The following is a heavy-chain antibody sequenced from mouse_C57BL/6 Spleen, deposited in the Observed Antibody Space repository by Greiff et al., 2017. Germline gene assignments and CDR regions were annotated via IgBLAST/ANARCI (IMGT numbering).Heavy chain of an antibody. CDR2: IYPGSGST. Sequence: QVQLQQPGAELVKPGASVQMSCKASGYTFTSSWITWVKQRPGQGLEWIGDIYPGSGSTNYNEKFKSKATLTVDTSSSTAYMQLSSLTSEDSAVYYCSIWNYSNNGLWGQGTTLTVSS. D-gene: IGHD2-5*01. CDR3: SIWNYSNNGL. J-gene: IGHJ2*01. V-gene: IGHV1-55*01. CDR1: GYTFTSSW.